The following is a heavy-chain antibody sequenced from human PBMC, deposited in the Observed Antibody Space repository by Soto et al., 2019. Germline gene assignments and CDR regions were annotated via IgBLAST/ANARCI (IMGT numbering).Heavy chain of an antibody. CDR2: IYTSGST. Sequence: SETLSLTCTVSGGSISSDYCSWIRQPAGKRLEWIGRIYTSGSTNYNPSLKSRVTMSVDTSKNQFSLKLSSATAADTAVYYCARAGDSSGWDYYYYGMDVWGQGTTVTVS. CDR1: GGSISSDY. J-gene: IGHJ6*02. CDR3: ARAGDSSGWDYYYYGMDV. V-gene: IGHV4-4*07. D-gene: IGHD6-19*01.